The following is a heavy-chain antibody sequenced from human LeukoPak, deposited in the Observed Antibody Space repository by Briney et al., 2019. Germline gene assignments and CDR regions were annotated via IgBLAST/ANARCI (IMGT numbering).Heavy chain of an antibody. CDR1: GYTFSNSW. J-gene: IGHJ4*02. D-gene: IGHD5-12*01. CDR2: VYPGDSDT. CDR3: ARHDGFTGYDPFDS. V-gene: IGHV5-51*01. Sequence: GESLKISCKGSGYTFSNSWIGWVRQMPGKGLDWMGIVYPGDSDTRYSPSFQGQVTIAADKSINTVYLQWTSLKASDTAMYFCARHDGFTGYDPFDSWGQGTLVTVSS.